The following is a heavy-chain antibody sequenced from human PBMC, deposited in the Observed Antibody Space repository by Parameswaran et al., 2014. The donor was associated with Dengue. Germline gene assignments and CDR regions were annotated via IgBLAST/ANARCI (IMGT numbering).Heavy chain of an antibody. CDR2: ISSSSSTT. Sequence: VRQAPGKGLEWVSYISSSSSTTYYADSVKGRFTISRDNAKNSLYLQMNSLRAEDTGVYYCARQTTANLLDPWGQGAQVTVSS. V-gene: IGHV3-48*03. J-gene: IGHJ5*02. D-gene: IGHD4-11*01. CDR3: ARQTTANLLDP.